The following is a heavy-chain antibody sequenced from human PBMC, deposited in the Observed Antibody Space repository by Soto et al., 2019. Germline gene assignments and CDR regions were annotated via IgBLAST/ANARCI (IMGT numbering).Heavy chain of an antibody. CDR1: GGSISSYY. CDR2: IYYGGST. D-gene: IGHD1-26*01. Sequence: PSETLSLTCTVSGGSISSYYWSWIRQPPGKGLEWIGYIYYGGSTNYNPSLKSRVTISVDTSKNQFSLKLSSVTAADTAVYYCARAAGALDYWGRGTLVTVSS. CDR3: ARAAGALDY. V-gene: IGHV4-59*01. J-gene: IGHJ4*02.